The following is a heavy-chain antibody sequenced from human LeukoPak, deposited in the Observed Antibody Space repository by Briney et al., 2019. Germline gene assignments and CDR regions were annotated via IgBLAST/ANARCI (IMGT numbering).Heavy chain of an antibody. D-gene: IGHD2-2*02. Sequence: PGGSLRLSCAASGFTFSSYAMHWVRQAPGKGLEWVAVISYDGSNKYYADSVKGRFTISRDNSKNTLYLQMNSLRAEDMAVYYCARGHCSSTSCYMLDYWGQGTLVTVSS. CDR1: GFTFSSYA. CDR2: ISYDGSNK. CDR3: ARGHCSSTSCYMLDY. V-gene: IGHV3-30-3*01. J-gene: IGHJ4*02.